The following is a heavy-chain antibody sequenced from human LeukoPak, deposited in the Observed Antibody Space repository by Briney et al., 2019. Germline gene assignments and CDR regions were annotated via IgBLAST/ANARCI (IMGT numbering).Heavy chain of an antibody. CDR3: ARGAVPAAIVWFDP. D-gene: IGHD2-2*01. CDR1: GGSISSGGYS. Sequence: PSQTLSLTCAVSGGSISSGGYSWRWIRQPPGRGLEWIGYIYHSGSTYYNPSLKSRVTISVDRSKNQFSLKLSSVTAADTAVYYCARGAVPAAIVWFDPWGQGTLVTVSS. V-gene: IGHV4-30-2*01. J-gene: IGHJ5*02. CDR2: IYHSGST.